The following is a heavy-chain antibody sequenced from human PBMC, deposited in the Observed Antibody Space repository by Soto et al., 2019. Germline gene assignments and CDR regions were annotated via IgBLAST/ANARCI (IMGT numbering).Heavy chain of an antibody. D-gene: IGHD6-25*01. CDR1: SGSISTGHW. CDR2: IYYTGAT. J-gene: IGHJ4*02. Sequence: QVELQESGPRLVKSSGTLSLTCEVSSGSISTGHWWSWFRQPPGKGLEWIGEIYYTGATNYNPSLKSRVTMTIDKSKDQFSLILTSATAADTAVYYCARVFSSGSGWMYYFDFWGQGILVSVSS. CDR3: ARVFSSGSGWMYYFDF. V-gene: IGHV4-4*02.